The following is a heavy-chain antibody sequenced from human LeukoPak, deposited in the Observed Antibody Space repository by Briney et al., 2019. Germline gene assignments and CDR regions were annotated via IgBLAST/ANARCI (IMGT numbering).Heavy chain of an antibody. V-gene: IGHV4-34*01. CDR3: ARAITGYSSGWYEGYYFDC. J-gene: IGHJ4*02. CDR1: GGSFSGYY. CDR2: INHSGST. Sequence: SETLSLTCAVYGGSFSGYYWSWIRQPPGKGLEWIGEINHSGSTNYNPSLKSRVTISVDTSKNQFSLKLSSVTAADTAVYYCARAITGYSSGWYEGYYFDCWGQGTLVTVSS. D-gene: IGHD6-19*01.